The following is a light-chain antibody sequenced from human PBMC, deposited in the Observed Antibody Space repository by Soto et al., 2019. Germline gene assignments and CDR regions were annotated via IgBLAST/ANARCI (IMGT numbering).Light chain of an antibody. Sequence: QSVLTQPASVSGSPGQSITISCTGTSSDVGAYNYVSWYQLHPGKSPKLMIYDVSNRPSGVSNRFSGSKSGNTASLTISGLQAEDEADYYCTSYTSSRTRVFGTGTKVTVL. V-gene: IGLV2-14*01. J-gene: IGLJ1*01. CDR1: SSDVGAYNY. CDR2: DVS. CDR3: TSYTSSRTRV.